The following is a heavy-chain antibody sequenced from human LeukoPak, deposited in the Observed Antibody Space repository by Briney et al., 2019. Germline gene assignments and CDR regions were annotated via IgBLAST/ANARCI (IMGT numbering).Heavy chain of an antibody. D-gene: IGHD2-2*01. CDR1: GFTFSSYS. CDR3: ARDAGYCSSTSCYGDY. CDR2: ISSSSSYI. J-gene: IGHJ4*02. V-gene: IGHV3-21*01. Sequence: GGSLRLSCAASGFTFSSYSMNWVRQAPGKGLEWVSSISSSSSYIYYADSVKGRFTISRDNAKNSLYLQMNSLRAEDTAVYYCARDAGYCSSTSCYGDYWGQGTLVTVSS.